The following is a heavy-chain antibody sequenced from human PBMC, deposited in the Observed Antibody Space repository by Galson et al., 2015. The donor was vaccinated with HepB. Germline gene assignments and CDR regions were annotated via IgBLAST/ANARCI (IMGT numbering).Heavy chain of an antibody. J-gene: IGHJ4*02. CDR1: GGSISSGGYS. V-gene: IGHV4-30-2*01. CDR2: LYHSGST. CDR3: AGSSGYSSHFDY. D-gene: IGHD3-22*01. Sequence: TLSLTCAVSGGSISSGGYSWSWIRQPPGKGLEWIGYLYHSGSTFYNPSLKSRVTISVDRSKNHFSLMLSSVTAADTAVYYCAGSSGYSSHFDYWGQGTLVTVSS.